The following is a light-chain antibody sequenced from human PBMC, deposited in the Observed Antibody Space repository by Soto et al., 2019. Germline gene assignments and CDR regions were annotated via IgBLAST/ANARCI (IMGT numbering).Light chain of an antibody. Sequence: QSALTQPPSASGSPGQSVTISCTGTSSDVGGYNYVSWYQQHPGKAPKLMIYEVFKRPSGVPDRFSGSKSGNTASLTVSGLQAEDEADYYCSKYAGSNNFDAFGPGTKVTVL. CDR2: EVF. CDR1: SSDVGGYNY. V-gene: IGLV2-8*01. CDR3: SKYAGSNNFDA. J-gene: IGLJ1*01.